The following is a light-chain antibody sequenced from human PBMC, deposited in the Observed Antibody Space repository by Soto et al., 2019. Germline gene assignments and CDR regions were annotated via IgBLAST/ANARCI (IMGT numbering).Light chain of an antibody. CDR1: QSVSNY. Sequence: EIVLTQSLGTLSLSPGERATLSCSASQSVSNYLAWYQQKPRQAPRLLIYRASTRATNIPARFSGSGSGTEFTLTISSLQSEDFALYYCQQYHNLWTFGQGTKVDIK. CDR2: RAS. V-gene: IGKV3-15*01. J-gene: IGKJ1*01. CDR3: QQYHNLWT.